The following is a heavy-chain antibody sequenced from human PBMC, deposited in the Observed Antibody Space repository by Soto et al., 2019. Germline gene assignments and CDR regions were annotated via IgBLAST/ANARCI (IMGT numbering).Heavy chain of an antibody. CDR3: ARSLDSSGYYYYYYYYGMDV. Sequence: KPSETLSLTCTVSGGPISSGGYYWSWVPQHPGKGLEWIGYIYYSGSTYYNPSLKSRVTISVDTSKNQFSLKLSSVTAADTAVYYCARSLDSSGYYYYYYYYGMDVWGQGTTVTVSS. V-gene: IGHV4-31*03. J-gene: IGHJ6*02. D-gene: IGHD3-22*01. CDR1: GGPISSGGYY. CDR2: IYYSGST.